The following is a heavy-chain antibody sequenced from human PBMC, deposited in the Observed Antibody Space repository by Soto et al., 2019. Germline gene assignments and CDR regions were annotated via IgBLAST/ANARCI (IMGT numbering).Heavy chain of an antibody. J-gene: IGHJ4*02. Sequence: PWGSLRLSCAASGFIFNSYSLTWVRQAPGKGLEWVSCISTSSSYIYYADSVKGRFTISRDNAKNSLYLQMNSLRAEDTAVYFCARGAGSILASLDYWGKGTLVTVSS. V-gene: IGHV3-21*01. D-gene: IGHD6-19*01. CDR3: ARGAGSILASLDY. CDR2: ISTSSSYI. CDR1: GFIFNSYS.